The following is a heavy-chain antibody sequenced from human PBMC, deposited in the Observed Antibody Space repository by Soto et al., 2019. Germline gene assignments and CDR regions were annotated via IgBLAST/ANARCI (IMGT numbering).Heavy chain of an antibody. Sequence: QVQLQASGPGLVKPSQTLSLTCTITGGSISRGNYYWSWIRQPPGKVLEWIGFIPYSGTPHYTASLRSRVSRSVDTSKNPFSLALSSVTAADTAVHYCAPRGTTVTGLYYSDYWGQGTLVTVSS. CDR2: IPYSGTP. CDR1: GGSISRGNYY. CDR3: APRGTTVTGLYYSDY. V-gene: IGHV4-30-4*01. D-gene: IGHD4-17*01. J-gene: IGHJ4*02.